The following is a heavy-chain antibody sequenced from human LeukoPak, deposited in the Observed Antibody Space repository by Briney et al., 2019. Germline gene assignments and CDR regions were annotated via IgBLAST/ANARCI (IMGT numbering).Heavy chain of an antibody. J-gene: IGHJ4*02. Sequence: PGGSLRLSCQASGFTFGSHAMYWVRQAPGKGLEWVAGIFGSGSSPCYADSVRGLLTISRDNSRNTVYLQINSLRAEDTAVYYCGKTTVGYSSGQKPAWPVDYWGQGTLVTVSS. CDR1: GFTFGSHA. V-gene: IGHV3-23*01. CDR2: IFGSGSSP. CDR3: GKTTVGYSSGQKPAWPVDY. D-gene: IGHD5-18*01.